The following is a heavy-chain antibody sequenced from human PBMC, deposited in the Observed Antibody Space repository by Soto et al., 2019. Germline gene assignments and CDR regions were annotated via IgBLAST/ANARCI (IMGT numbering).Heavy chain of an antibody. V-gene: IGHV1-18*01. CDR3: ASSYCGGDCYSVYYYYGMDV. Sequence: QVQLVQSGAEVKKPGASVKVSCKATGYTFTSYGISWVRLAPGQGLEWMGWISAYNGNTNYAQKLQGRVTMTTDTSTSTAYMELRSLRSDDTAVYYCASSYCGGDCYSVYYYYGMDVWGQGTTVTVSS. CDR1: GYTFTSYG. CDR2: ISAYNGNT. D-gene: IGHD2-21*02. J-gene: IGHJ6*02.